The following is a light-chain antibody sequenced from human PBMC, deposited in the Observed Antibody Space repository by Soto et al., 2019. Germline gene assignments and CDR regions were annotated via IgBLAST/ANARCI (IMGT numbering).Light chain of an antibody. CDR2: DAS. CDR3: QQYGSSPQIT. Sequence: SDGDTYLSWYQQKPGQAPRLLIYDASNRATGIPARFSGSGSCTDFSLPISRLETEDFAVYDCQQYGSSPQITVGQGTRLEIK. V-gene: IGKV3-20*01. CDR1: SDGDTY. J-gene: IGKJ5*01.